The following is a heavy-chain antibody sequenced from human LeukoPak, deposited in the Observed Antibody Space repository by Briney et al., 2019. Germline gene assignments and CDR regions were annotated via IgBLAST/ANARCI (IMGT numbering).Heavy chain of an antibody. CDR1: GGSISSSSYY. D-gene: IGHD6-19*01. CDR3: AGLGVAAPIELFDY. J-gene: IGHJ4*02. V-gene: IGHV4-39*01. CDR2: IYYSGST. Sequence: SETLSLTCTVSGGSISSSSYYWGWIRQPPGKGLEWIGSIYYSGSTYYNPSLKSRVTISVDTSKNQFSLKLSSVTAADTAVYYCAGLGVAAPIELFDYWGQGTLVTVSS.